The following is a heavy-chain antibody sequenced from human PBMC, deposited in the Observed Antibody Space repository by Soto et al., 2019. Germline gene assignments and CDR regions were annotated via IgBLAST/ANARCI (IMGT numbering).Heavy chain of an antibody. CDR1: GGSFHSDAYY. D-gene: IGHD6-6*01. J-gene: IGHJ4*02. CDR2: IYYSGRT. Sequence: SETLSLTCTVSGGSFHSDAYYWSWIRQPPGKGLERIGCIYYSGRTYYSPSLESRITISLHTFKNQFSLKLNSLSAADTAVYYYARDRANSPEYFDYWGQGTLVTVSS. CDR3: ARDRANSPEYFDY. V-gene: IGHV4-30-4*01.